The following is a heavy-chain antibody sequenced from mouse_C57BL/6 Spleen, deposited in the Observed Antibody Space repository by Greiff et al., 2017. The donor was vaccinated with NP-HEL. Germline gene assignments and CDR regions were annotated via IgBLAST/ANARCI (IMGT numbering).Heavy chain of an antibody. CDR2: IWSDGST. D-gene: IGHD2-12*01. Sequence: QVQLKESGPGLVAPSQSLSITCTVSGFSLTSYGVHWVRQPPGKGLEWLVVIWSDGSTTYYSAIKSRLSISKGNAKSQVFLKMISLQTDDTAMYYCARDYIFYAMDYWGQGTSVTVSS. CDR1: GFSLTSYG. CDR3: ARDYIFYAMDY. V-gene: IGHV2-6*03. J-gene: IGHJ4*01.